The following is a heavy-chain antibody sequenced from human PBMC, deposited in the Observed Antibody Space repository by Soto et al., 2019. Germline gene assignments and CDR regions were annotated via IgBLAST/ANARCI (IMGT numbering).Heavy chain of an antibody. J-gene: IGHJ3*02. D-gene: IGHD3-22*01. V-gene: IGHV1-2*04. CDR2: INPNSGGT. Sequence: VASVKVSCKASGYTFTGYYMHWVRQAPGQGLEWMGWINPNSGGTNYAQKFQGWVTMTRDTSISTAYMELSRLRSDDTAVYYFARVGYYYDSSGYYRAFDIWGQGTMVTVSS. CDR3: ARVGYYYDSSGYYRAFDI. CDR1: GYTFTGYY.